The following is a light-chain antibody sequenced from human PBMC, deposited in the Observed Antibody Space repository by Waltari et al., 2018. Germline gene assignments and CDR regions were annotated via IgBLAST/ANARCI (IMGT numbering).Light chain of an antibody. J-gene: IGKJ4*01. V-gene: IGKV1-33*01. CDR2: DAS. CDR1: QDINNY. CDR3: QQYDNLPLT. Sequence: DIQMTQSPSSLSASVGHRVTITCQASQDINNYLNWYQQKPGKAPKLLIYDASNLETVVPSRFSGSGSGTDFTFTISSLQPEDIGTYYCQQYDNLPLTFGGGTKVEIK.